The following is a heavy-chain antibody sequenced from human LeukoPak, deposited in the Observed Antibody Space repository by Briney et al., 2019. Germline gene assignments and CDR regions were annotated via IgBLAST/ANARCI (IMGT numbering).Heavy chain of an antibody. CDR2: IYYSGST. D-gene: IGHD6-19*01. CDR1: GGSLSSSSYY. J-gene: IGHJ4*02. Sequence: SETLSLTCTLSGGSLSSSSYYWGWIRPPPGKGLEWIGSIYYSGSTCYNPSLKSRVTISVDTSKNQLSLQLSSVTAADTAVYYCARNSSGWSFDYWGQGALVTVSS. V-gene: IGHV4-39*01. CDR3: ARNSSGWSFDY.